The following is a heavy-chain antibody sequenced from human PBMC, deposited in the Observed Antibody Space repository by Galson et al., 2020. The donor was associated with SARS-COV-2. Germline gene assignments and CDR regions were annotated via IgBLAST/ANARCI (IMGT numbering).Heavy chain of an antibody. CDR2: IYYSGST. CDR3: ARGDEWLRFGGFDP. D-gene: IGHD5-12*01. CDR1: GGSVSSGGYY. Sequence: ASETLSLTCTVSGGSVSSGGYYWSWIRQHPGKGLEWIGYIYYSGSTYYNPSLKSRVTISVDTSKNQFSLKLSSVTAADTAVYYCARGDEWLRFGGFDPWGQGTLVTVSS. V-gene: IGHV4-31*03. J-gene: IGHJ5*02.